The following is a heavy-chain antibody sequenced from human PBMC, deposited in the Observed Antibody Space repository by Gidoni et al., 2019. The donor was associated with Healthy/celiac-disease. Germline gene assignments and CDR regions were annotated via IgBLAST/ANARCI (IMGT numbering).Heavy chain of an antibody. CDR1: GGSISSGGYY. CDR3: ARDRRDTAMASKTYYYYGMDV. Sequence: QVQLQESGPGLAKPSQTLSLTCTVSGGSISSGGYYWSWIRQHPGKGLEWIGYIYYSGSTYYNPSLKSRVTISVDTSKNQFSLKLSSVTAADTAVYYCARDRRDTAMASKTYYYYGMDVWGQGTTVTVSS. D-gene: IGHD5-18*01. J-gene: IGHJ6*02. CDR2: IYYSGST. V-gene: IGHV4-31*03.